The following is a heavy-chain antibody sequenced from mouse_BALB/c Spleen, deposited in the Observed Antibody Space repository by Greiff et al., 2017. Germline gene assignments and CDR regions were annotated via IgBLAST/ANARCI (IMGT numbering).Heavy chain of an antibody. CDR1: GFTFSSFG. V-gene: IGHV5-17*02. CDR3: ARFGSSYSYWYFDV. CDR2: ISSGSSTI. Sequence: EVQLMESGGGLVQPGGSRKLSCAASGFTFSSFGMHWVRQAPEKGLEWVAYISSGSSTIYYADTVKGRFTISRDNPKNTLFLQMTSLRSEDTAMYYCARFGSSYSYWYFDVWGAGTTVTVSS. D-gene: IGHD1-1*01. J-gene: IGHJ1*01.